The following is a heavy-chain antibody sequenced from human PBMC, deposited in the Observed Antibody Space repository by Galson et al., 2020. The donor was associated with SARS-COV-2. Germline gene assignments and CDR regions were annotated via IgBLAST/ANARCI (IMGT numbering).Heavy chain of an antibody. CDR3: ARARPGAIGHDAFDI. Sequence: QLGESLKISCAASGFTFSSYGMHWVRQAPGKGLEWVAVIWYDGSNKYYADSVKGRFTISRDNSKNTLYLQMNSLRAEDTAVYYCARARPGAIGHDAFDIWGQGTMVTVAS. CDR2: IWYDGSNK. D-gene: IGHD3-10*01. J-gene: IGHJ3*02. V-gene: IGHV3-33*01. CDR1: GFTFSSYG.